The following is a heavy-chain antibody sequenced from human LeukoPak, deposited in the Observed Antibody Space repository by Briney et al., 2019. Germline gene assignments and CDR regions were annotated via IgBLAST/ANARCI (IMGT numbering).Heavy chain of an antibody. Sequence: AETLSLTCTVSGGSISSYYWSWIRQPAGKGLEWIGRIYTSGSTNYNPSLKSRVTMSVDTSKNQFTLKLRSVTAADTAVYYCARDQYLVGFDYWGQGTLVTVSS. CDR1: GGSISSYY. D-gene: IGHD2-15*01. CDR3: ARDQYLVGFDY. V-gene: IGHV4-4*07. CDR2: IYTSGST. J-gene: IGHJ4*02.